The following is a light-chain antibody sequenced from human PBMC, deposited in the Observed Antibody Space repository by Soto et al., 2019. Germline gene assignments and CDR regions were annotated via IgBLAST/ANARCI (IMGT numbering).Light chain of an antibody. CDR1: QSVSSSY. V-gene: IGKV3-20*01. J-gene: IGKJ2*01. CDR2: GAS. CDR3: QQYGSLPPYT. Sequence: EIVLTQSPGTLSLSPGERANLSCRASQSVSSSYLAWYQQKPGQAPRLLIYGASSRATGIPDRFSGSGSGTDFTLTISRLEPEDFAVYYCQQYGSLPPYTFGQGTNLEIK.